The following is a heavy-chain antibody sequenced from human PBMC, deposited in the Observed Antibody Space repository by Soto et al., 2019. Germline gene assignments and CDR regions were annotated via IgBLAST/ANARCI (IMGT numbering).Heavy chain of an antibody. D-gene: IGHD7-27*01. CDR3: ARNRRETGDFDY. CDR1: GYTFTTYD. V-gene: IGHV1-8*01. J-gene: IGHJ4*02. CDR2: MDPINGNT. Sequence: QVQLVQSGAEVKKPGASVKVSCKASGYTFTTYDINWMRQASGQGLEWLGWMDPINGNTGYAQKFQGRVTMTRDTSMNTAFMELSSLTYEDTAVYFCARNRRETGDFDYWGRGTLVTVSS.